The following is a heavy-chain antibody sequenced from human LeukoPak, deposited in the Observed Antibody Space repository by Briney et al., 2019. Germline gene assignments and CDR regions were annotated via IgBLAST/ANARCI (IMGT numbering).Heavy chain of an antibody. J-gene: IGHJ4*02. CDR2: ISSSSSTI. Sequence: GGSPRLSWGASGFTFRFYNISWARQASGEGVEWGSYISSSSSTINYADSVKGRFTISRDDAKNSLYLQINSLRAEDTAVYYSAKNGAVSGYADYWGQGTLVTVSS. D-gene: IGHD6-19*01. V-gene: IGHV3-48*01. CDR3: AKNGAVSGYADY. CDR1: GFTFRFYN.